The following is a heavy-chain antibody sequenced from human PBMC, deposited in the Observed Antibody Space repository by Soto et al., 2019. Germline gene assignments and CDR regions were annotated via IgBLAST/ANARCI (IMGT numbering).Heavy chain of an antibody. CDR3: TSSATLYGSGSYSDY. D-gene: IGHD3-10*01. J-gene: IGHJ4*02. CDR1: GFTFSNAW. V-gene: IGHV3-15*07. Sequence: EVQLVESGGGLVKPGGSLRISCAASGFTFSNAWMNWVRQAQGKGMAWVGRIKSKTDGGTTDYAAPLKGRFTISRDDSKNTLYLQMNSLKTEDTAVYYCTSSATLYGSGSYSDYWGQGTLVTVSS. CDR2: IKSKTDGGTT.